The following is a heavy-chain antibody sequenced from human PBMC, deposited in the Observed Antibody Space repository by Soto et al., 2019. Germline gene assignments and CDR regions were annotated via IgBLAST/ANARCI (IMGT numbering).Heavy chain of an antibody. CDR3: ARRVGGDYFFYYMDV. V-gene: IGHV4-59*08. CDR1: GGHIDNYC. Sequence: SETLCLTCTVAGGHIDNYCWSWIRQPPGKGQEWIGYIYYSGSATYNPSLKSRVTISVDTSKNQFSLKLSSVSAADTSVFFCARRVGGDYFFYYMDVWGKGTAVTVS. CDR2: IYYSGSA. J-gene: IGHJ6*03. D-gene: IGHD1-26*01.